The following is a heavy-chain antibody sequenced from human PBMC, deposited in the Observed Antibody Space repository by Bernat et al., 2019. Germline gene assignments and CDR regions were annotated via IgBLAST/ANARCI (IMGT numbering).Heavy chain of an antibody. Sequence: VQLLESGGGLVQPGGSLRLSCAASGFTFSSYATSWVRQAPGKGLEWVAVIWYDGSNKYYADSVKGRFTISRDNSKNTLYLQMNSLRAEDTAVYYCARGREVAGTRGYYYYYGMDVWGQGTTVTVSS. CDR3: ARGREVAGTRGYYYYYGMDV. V-gene: IGHV3-33*08. CDR2: IWYDGSNK. CDR1: GFTFSSYA. J-gene: IGHJ6*02. D-gene: IGHD6-19*01.